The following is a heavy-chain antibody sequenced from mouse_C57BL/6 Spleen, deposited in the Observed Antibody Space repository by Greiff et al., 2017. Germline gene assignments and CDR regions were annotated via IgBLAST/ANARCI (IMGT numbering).Heavy chain of an antibody. J-gene: IGHJ3*01. CDR1: GYSITSGYY. V-gene: IGHV3-6*01. CDR2: ISYDGSN. CDR3: ASLLY. Sequence: EVHLVESGPGLVKPSQSLSLTCSVTGYSITSGYYWNWIRQFPGNKLEWMGYISYDGSNNYNPSLKNRISITRDTSKNQFFLKLNAVTTEDTATYYCASLLYWGQGTLVTVSA.